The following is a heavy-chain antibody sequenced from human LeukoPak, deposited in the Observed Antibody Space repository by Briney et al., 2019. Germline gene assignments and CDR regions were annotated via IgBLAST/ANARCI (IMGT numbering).Heavy chain of an antibody. CDR1: GYSISSGYY. J-gene: IGHJ4*02. CDR2: IYHSRST. CDR3: ASGIVVVPAAHFDY. D-gene: IGHD2-2*01. V-gene: IGHV4-38-2*02. Sequence: SETLSLTCTVSGYSISSGYYWGWIRQPPGKGLEWIGSIYHSRSTYYNPSLKSRVTISVDTSKNQFSLKLSSVTAADTAVYYCASGIVVVPAAHFDYWGQGTLVTVSS.